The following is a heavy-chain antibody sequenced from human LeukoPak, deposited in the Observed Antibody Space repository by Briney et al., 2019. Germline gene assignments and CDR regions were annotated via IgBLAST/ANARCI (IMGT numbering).Heavy chain of an antibody. D-gene: IGHD5-24*01. V-gene: IGHV5-10-1*01. J-gene: IGHJ4*02. CDR2: IDPSDSYT. CDR1: GYSFTSYW. Sequence: GESLKISCKGSGYSFTSYWISWVRQMPGKGLEWMGRIDPSDSYTNYSPSFQGHVTISADKSISTAYLQWSSLKASDTAMYYCARHGDGYNYVFDYWGQGTLVTVSS. CDR3: ARHGDGYNYVFDY.